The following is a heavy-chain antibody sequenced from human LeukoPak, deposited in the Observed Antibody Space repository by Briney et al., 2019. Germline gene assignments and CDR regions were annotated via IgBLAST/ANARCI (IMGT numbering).Heavy chain of an antibody. CDR3: ARGLNPDLKGKPYCSSTSCYASTPKGYNWFDP. CDR2: IKQDGSEK. CDR1: GFTFSSYW. Sequence: PGGSLRLSCAASGFTFSSYWMSWVRQAPGKGLEWVANIKQDGSEKYYVDSVKGRFTISRDNAKNSLYLQMNSLRAADTAVYYCARGLNPDLKGKPYCSSTSCYASTPKGYNWFDPWGQGTLVTVSS. D-gene: IGHD2-2*01. J-gene: IGHJ5*02. V-gene: IGHV3-7*01.